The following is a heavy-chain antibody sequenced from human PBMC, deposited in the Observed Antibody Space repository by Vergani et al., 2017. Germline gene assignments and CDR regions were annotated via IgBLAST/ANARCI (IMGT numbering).Heavy chain of an antibody. D-gene: IGHD6-13*01. CDR1: GGSVRTSIGYY. CDR3: AXGSRAEGGSGPDK. CDR2: IFSSGTT. V-gene: IGHV4-61*02. Sequence: QVQLQESGPGLVKPSQTLFLSCTVSGGSVRTSIGYYWTWIRQPAGQTLEWIGVIFSSGTTNYNPSFKNRVTMSVDTSKNQFSLKLNSVTAADTAVYYCAXGSRAEGGSGPDKWGQGTLVTVSS. J-gene: IGHJ4*02.